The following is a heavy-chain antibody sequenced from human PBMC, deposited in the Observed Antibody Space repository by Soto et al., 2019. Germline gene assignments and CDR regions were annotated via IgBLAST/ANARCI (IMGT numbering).Heavy chain of an antibody. CDR1: GRSGSSGTHY. CDR2: IYYRGSS. V-gene: IGHV4-61*01. J-gene: IGHJ6*02. Sequence: SENLSLTCTLSGRSGSSGTHYWSWIRQPPGKGLEWIGYIYYRGSSNYNPAPQSRATIPVDTSKNQGSLKLSSVTAADPAVYYCARGYSSGRFNYYYYGMDVWGQGTTVTVSS. D-gene: IGHD6-19*01. CDR3: ARGYSSGRFNYYYYGMDV.